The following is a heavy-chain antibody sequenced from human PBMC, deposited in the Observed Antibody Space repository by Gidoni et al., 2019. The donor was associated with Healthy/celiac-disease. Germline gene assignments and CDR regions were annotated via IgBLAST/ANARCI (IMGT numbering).Heavy chain of an antibody. CDR3: ARDGMVVGAMRGYYFDY. V-gene: IGHV4-4*07. D-gene: IGHD1-26*01. Sequence: QVQLQESGPGLVKPSETLSLTCTVSGGSISSYYWSWIRQPAGKGLEWIGRIYTSGSTNYNPSLRSRVTMSVDTSKNQFALKLSSVTAADTAVYYCARDGMVVGAMRGYYFDYWGQGTLVTVSS. CDR1: GGSISSYY. CDR2: IYTSGST. J-gene: IGHJ4*02.